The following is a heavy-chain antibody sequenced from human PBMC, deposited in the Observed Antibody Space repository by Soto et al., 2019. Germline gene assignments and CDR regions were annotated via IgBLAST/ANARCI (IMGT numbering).Heavy chain of an antibody. V-gene: IGHV3-30*18. CDR1: GFTFSSYG. Sequence: GGSLRLSCAASGFTFSSYGMHWVRQAPGKGLEWVAVISYDGSNKYYADSVKGRFTISRDNSKNTLYLQMNSLRAEDTAVYYCAKDRGYSIYRGGFDYWGQGTLVTVSS. CDR3: AKDRGYSIYRGGFDY. D-gene: IGHD4-4*01. J-gene: IGHJ4*02. CDR2: ISYDGSNK.